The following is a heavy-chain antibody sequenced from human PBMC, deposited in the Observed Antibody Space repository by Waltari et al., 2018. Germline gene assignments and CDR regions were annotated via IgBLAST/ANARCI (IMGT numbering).Heavy chain of an antibody. CDR3: VRSRWYDV. Sequence: EVQLVESGGGLVQPGGSLRLSWAASGFTFNTYYMNWVRQTPGKGVEWVSYISSGSGLIDYADSVKGRFIISRDNAKNSLYLQMNSLRDEDTGVYYCVRSRWYDVWGQGTTVTVSS. J-gene: IGHJ6*02. V-gene: IGHV3-48*02. D-gene: IGHD2-15*01. CDR1: GFTFNTYY. CDR2: ISSGSGLI.